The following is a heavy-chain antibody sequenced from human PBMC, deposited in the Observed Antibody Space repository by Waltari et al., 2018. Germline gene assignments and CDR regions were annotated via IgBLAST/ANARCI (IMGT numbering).Heavy chain of an antibody. CDR1: GFTFSDHY. V-gene: IGHV3-72*01. J-gene: IGHJ4*02. CDR2: IRNKAVSYTT. CDR3: IRSFPLTDY. Sequence: EVQLVESGGGLVHFGGSLRLSCAASGFTFSDHYMDWVRPAPGEGLEWVGRIRNKAVSYTTDYAASVKGRFTISRDDSKNSLYLQMNSLKTEDTAVYYCIRSFPLTDYWGQGTLVTVSS.